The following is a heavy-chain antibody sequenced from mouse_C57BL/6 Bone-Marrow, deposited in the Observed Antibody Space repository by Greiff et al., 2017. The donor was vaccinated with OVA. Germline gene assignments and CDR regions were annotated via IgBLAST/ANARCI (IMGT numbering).Heavy chain of an antibody. J-gene: IGHJ2*01. D-gene: IGHD2-5*01. Sequence: QVQLKQSGAELVRPGASVTLSCKASGYTFTDYEMHWVKQTPVHGLEWIGAIDPETGGTAYNQKFKGKAILTADKSSSTAYMELRSLTSEDSAVYYCTRRTTYYSNVYFDYWGQGTTLTVSS. CDR2: IDPETGGT. V-gene: IGHV1-15*01. CDR3: TRRTTYYSNVYFDY. CDR1: GYTFTDYE.